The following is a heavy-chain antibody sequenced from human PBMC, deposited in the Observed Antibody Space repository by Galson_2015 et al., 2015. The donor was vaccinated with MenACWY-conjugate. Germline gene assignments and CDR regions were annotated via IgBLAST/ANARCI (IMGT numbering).Heavy chain of an antibody. CDR3: AKDWSVPYSTISYYFYMDV. CDR2: ISYDGGNE. Sequence: SLRLSCAASGFTFRRFGMHWVRQAPGKGLEWMAVISYDGGNESYADSVKGRFTISRDNSKNTLYLQMNSLRADDTAVYYCAKDWSVPYSTISYYFYMDVWGKGTTVTVSS. V-gene: IGHV3-30*18. CDR1: GFTFRRFG. D-gene: IGHD6-13*01. J-gene: IGHJ6*03.